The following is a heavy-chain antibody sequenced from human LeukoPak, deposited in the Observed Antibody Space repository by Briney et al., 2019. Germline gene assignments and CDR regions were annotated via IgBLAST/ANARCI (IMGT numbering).Heavy chain of an antibody. D-gene: IGHD1-26*01. V-gene: IGHV4-38-2*01. CDR2: IYHSGST. CDR1: GYSISSGYY. CDR3: ARQYETIVGATYFDY. J-gene: IGHJ4*02. Sequence: PSETLSLTCAVSGYSISSGYYWGWIRQPPGKGLEWIGSIYHSGSTYYNPSLKSRVTISVDTSKNQFSLKLSSVTAADTAVYYCARQYETIVGATYFDYWGQGTLVTISS.